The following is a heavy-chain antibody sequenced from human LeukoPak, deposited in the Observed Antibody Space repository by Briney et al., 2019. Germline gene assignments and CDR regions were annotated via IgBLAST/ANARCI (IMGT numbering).Heavy chain of an antibody. J-gene: IGHJ6*03. Sequence: GGSLRLSCAASGFSISNYIMNWVRQAPGKGLEWVSSISASTTYIYYADSVKGRFTISRDNAKNALYLEMNSLRAEDTAMYYCMRDGLDHYYYYFIDVWGKGTTVTVSS. CDR2: ISASTTYI. V-gene: IGHV3-21*01. CDR3: MRDGLDHYYYYFIDV. CDR1: GFSISNYI. D-gene: IGHD3/OR15-3a*01.